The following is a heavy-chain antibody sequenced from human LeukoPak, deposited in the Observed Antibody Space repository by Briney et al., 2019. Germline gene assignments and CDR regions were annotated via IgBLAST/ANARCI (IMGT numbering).Heavy chain of an antibody. CDR3: ARDRRGTGDSYGDY. CDR1: GFTFSSYG. Sequence: GGSLRLSRAASGFTFSSYGMHWVRQAPGKGLEWVAVIWYDGSNKYYADSVKGRFTISRDNSKNTLYLQMNSLRAEDTAVYYCARDRRGTGDSYGDYWGQGTLVTVSS. D-gene: IGHD5-18*01. CDR2: IWYDGSNK. J-gene: IGHJ4*02. V-gene: IGHV3-33*01.